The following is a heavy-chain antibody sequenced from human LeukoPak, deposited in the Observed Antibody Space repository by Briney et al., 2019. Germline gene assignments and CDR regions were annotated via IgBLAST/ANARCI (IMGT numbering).Heavy chain of an antibody. CDR2: IWYDGSNK. V-gene: IGHV3-33*01. J-gene: IGHJ6*02. CDR3: ARLNYYYGMDV. Sequence: GGSLRLSCAASGVTFSSYGMHWVRQAPGKGLEWVAVIWYDGSNKYYADSVKGRFTISRDNSKNTLYLQMNSLRAEDTAVYYCARLNYYYGMDVWGQGTTVTVSS. CDR1: GVTFSSYG.